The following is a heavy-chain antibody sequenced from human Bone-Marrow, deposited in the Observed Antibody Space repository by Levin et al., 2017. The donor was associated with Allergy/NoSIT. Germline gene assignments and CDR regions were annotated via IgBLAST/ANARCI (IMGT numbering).Heavy chain of an antibody. CDR1: GDSISSSW. CDR3: ARPYHYYIDV. J-gene: IGHJ6*03. Sequence: TGGSLRLSCAVSGDSISSSWWGWVRQPPEKGLEWIGEIYHTGSTNYNPSLKSRVTISIDKSKNHFSLNLTSLTAADTAVYYCARPYHYYIDVWGNGTTVTVSS. CDR2: IYHTGST. V-gene: IGHV4-4*02.